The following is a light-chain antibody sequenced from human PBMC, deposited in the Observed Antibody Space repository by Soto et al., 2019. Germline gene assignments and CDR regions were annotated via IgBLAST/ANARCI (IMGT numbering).Light chain of an antibody. CDR1: SSDVGGYNY. J-gene: IGLJ1*01. CDR3: CSYAGSYPYV. V-gene: IGLV2-11*01. CDR2: DVS. Sequence: QSVLTQPRSVSGSPGQPVTISCTGTSSDVGGYNYVSWYQQHPGKAPKLIIYDVSKRPSGVPDRFSGSKSGNTASVTISGLQAEDEADYYCCSYAGSYPYVFGTGTKVTVL.